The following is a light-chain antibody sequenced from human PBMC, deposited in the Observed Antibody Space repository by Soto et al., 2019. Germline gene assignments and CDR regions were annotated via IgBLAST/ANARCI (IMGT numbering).Light chain of an antibody. Sequence: QLVLSQPPSASGTPGQRVTMSCSGSNSNIGKNYVYWYQQLPGTAPKLLIYRNNQRPSGVPDRISGSKSGTSASLAISGLRSEDEADYYCATWDDSLSGALIGGGTKLTVL. V-gene: IGLV1-47*01. CDR2: RNN. CDR1: NSNIGKNY. CDR3: ATWDDSLSGAL. J-gene: IGLJ2*01.